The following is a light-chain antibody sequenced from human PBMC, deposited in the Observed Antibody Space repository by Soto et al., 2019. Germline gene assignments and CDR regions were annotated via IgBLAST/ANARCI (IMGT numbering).Light chain of an antibody. CDR1: QGVTNH. V-gene: IGKV1-17*01. CDR2: DVS. CDR3: LQHHAFPWT. Sequence: DIQMTQSPSSLSASVGDRVTITCRASQGVTNHLAWYQQKPGEAPKRLVYDVSSLQSAVPSRFSGSGSGTEFTLTIISLQPEDLATYYCLQHHAFPWTFGQGTKVEMK. J-gene: IGKJ1*01.